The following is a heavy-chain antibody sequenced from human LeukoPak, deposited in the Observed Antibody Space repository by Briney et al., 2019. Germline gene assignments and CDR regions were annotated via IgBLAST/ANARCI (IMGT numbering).Heavy chain of an antibody. Sequence: GGSLRLSCAASGFTFSSYAMHWVRQAPGKGLEGGAVISYDGSNKYYADSVKGRFTISRDNSKTTLYLQMNSLRAEDTAVYYCARGLGYCSSTSCYGFDYWGQGTLVTVSS. J-gene: IGHJ4*02. V-gene: IGHV3-30*04. CDR3: ARGLGYCSSTSCYGFDY. D-gene: IGHD2-2*01. CDR1: GFTFSSYA. CDR2: ISYDGSNK.